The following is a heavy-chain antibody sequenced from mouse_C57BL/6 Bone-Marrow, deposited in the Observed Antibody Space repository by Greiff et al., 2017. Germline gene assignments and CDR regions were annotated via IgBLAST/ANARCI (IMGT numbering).Heavy chain of an antibody. CDR3: ARDSSGYAWFAY. J-gene: IGHJ3*01. CDR1: GYTFTDYN. CDR2: INPNNGGT. Sequence: EVQLQQSGPELVKPGASVKMSCKASGYTFTDYNMHWVKQSHGKSLEWIGYINPNNGGTSYNQKFKGKATVTVNKSSSTAYMELRSLTSEDSAVYYCARDSSGYAWFAYWGQGTLVTVSA. D-gene: IGHD3-2*02. V-gene: IGHV1-22*01.